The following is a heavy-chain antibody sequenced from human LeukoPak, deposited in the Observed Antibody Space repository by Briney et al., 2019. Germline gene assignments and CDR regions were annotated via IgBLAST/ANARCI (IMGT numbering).Heavy chain of an antibody. Sequence: GGSLRLSCAVSGFSISSNYISWVRQAPGKGLEWLSVIYSAGDTYYADSVKGRFTISKDNSNNMVYLQVSSLRGEDTALYYCASYYCSSGTCYFGYWGQGTLVTASS. D-gene: IGHD2-15*01. CDR2: IYSAGDT. J-gene: IGHJ4*02. V-gene: IGHV3-53*01. CDR1: GFSISSNY. CDR3: ASYYCSSGTCYFGY.